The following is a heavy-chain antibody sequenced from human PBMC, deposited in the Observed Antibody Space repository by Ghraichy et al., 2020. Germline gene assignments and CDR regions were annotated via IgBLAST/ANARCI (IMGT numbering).Heavy chain of an antibody. J-gene: IGHJ4*02. CDR3: ARVIGYYKSDY. CDR1: GYSISSGYY. Sequence: SETLSLTCAVSGYSISSGYYWGWFRQPPGKGLEWIGSIYHSGSTYYNPSLKSRVTISVDTSKNQFSLKLSSVTAADTAVYYCARVIGYYKSDYWGQGTLVTVSS. CDR2: IYHSGST. D-gene: IGHD1-26*01. V-gene: IGHV4-38-2*01.